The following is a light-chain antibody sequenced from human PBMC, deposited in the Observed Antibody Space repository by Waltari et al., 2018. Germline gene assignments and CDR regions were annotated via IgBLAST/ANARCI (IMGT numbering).Light chain of an antibody. CDR2: EET. J-gene: IGLJ1*01. V-gene: IGLV3-10*01. CDR1: ELPRKY. CDR3: YSSDSTGLRV. Sequence: SYELTQTPSVSVSPGQTARITCSGHELPRKYAYWFQQKSGQAPRLVIYEETKRPSGSPERYSGSSSGTVATLTITGAQVDDEADYYCYSSDSTGLRVFGGGTTVVVL.